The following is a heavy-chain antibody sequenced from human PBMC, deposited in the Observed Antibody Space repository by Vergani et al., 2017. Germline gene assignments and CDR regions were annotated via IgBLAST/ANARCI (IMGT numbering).Heavy chain of an antibody. D-gene: IGHD6-13*01. CDR2: INHSGST. V-gene: IGHV4-34*01. CDR1: GFTFSSYA. CDR3: ARGRTSKGIAAAATKYFDL. Sequence: VQLLESGGGLVQPGGSLRLSCAASGFTFSSYAMSWIRQPPGNGLEWIGEINHSGSTNYNPSLKSRVTISVETSKNQFSLKRSSVTAADTAVYYCARGRTSKGIAAAATKYFDLWGRGTLVTVSS. J-gene: IGHJ2*01.